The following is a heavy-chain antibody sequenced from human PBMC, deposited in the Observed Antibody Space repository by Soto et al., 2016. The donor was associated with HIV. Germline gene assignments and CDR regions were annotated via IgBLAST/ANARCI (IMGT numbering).Heavy chain of an antibody. Sequence: EVQLVESGGKLVQPGGSLRVSCAASGFPVRNNYMIWVRQAPGKGLEWVSVIYSSGNTYYADSVRGRFTISRDNSQNTIHLQTNSLRVEDTALYYCGRGLYDSGDHSADAFDIRGQGTMVIVS. J-gene: IGHJ3*02. CDR1: GFPVRNNY. D-gene: IGHD3-22*01. V-gene: IGHV3-66*01. CDR2: IYSSGNT. CDR3: GRGLYDSGDHSADAFDI.